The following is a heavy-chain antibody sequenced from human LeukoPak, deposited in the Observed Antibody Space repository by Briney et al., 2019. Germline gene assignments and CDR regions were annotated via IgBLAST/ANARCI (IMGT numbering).Heavy chain of an antibody. V-gene: IGHV3-30*18. D-gene: IGHD3-22*01. J-gene: IGHJ4*02. Sequence: GRSLRLSCAASGFTFSSYGMHWVRQAPGKGLEGVAVISYDGSNKYYADSVKGRFIIPRDNSKNTLYLQMNCLRAEDAAVYYCAKAPDSSGYYNYFDYWGQGTLVTVSS. CDR2: ISYDGSNK. CDR1: GFTFSSYG. CDR3: AKAPDSSGYYNYFDY.